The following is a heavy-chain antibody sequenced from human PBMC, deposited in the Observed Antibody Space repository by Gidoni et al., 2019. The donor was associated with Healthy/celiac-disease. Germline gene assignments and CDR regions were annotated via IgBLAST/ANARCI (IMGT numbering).Heavy chain of an antibody. D-gene: IGHD4-17*01. J-gene: IGHJ6*02. V-gene: IGHV4-59*08. CDR2: IYYSGST. Sequence: QVQLQESGQGLVKPSETLSLTCTVSGGSISSSSWSWIRQPPGKGLEGIGYIYYSGSTNYNPSLKSRVTISVDTSKNQFSLKLSSVTAADTAVYYCARQGPGDYLEDYYYYGMDVWGQGTTVTVSS. CDR1: GGSISSSS. CDR3: ARQGPGDYLEDYYYYGMDV.